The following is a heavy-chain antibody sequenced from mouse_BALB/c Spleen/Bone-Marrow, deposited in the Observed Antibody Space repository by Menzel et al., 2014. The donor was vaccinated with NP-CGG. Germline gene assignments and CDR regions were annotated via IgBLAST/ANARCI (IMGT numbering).Heavy chain of an antibody. CDR1: GYTFTNYI. CDR2: INPYNDDT. V-gene: IGHV1-14*01. CDR3: APNYYGKGYFDY. J-gene: IGHJ2*01. Sequence: VQLKESGPDLVKPGASVKMSCKASGYTFTNYIMHWVKQTPGQGLEWIGYINPYNDDTKYNEKFKNKATLTSDKSSSTAYMELSSLTSDDSAIYYCAPNYYGKGYFDYWGQGTTLTVSP. D-gene: IGHD1-1*01.